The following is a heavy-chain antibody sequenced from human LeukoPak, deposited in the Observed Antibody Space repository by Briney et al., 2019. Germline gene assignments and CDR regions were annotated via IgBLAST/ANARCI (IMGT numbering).Heavy chain of an antibody. Sequence: ASVEVSCKASGYTFTSHAMNWVRQAPGQGLEYIGWIDTNTGNPTYAQDFTGGFVFSLDTSVNTAYLHITSLKTEDPAVYYCARRSMVQHLDVWGRGTTVTVSS. J-gene: IGHJ6*03. V-gene: IGHV7-4-1*02. CDR1: GYTFTSHA. CDR2: IDTNTGNP. D-gene: IGHD3-10*01. CDR3: ARRSMVQHLDV.